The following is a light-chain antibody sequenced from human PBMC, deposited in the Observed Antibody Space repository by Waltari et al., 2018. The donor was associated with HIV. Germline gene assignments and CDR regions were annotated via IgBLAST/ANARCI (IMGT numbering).Light chain of an antibody. CDR1: QNIVNS. J-gene: IGKJ2*01. V-gene: IGKV3-20*01. CDR2: GAS. CDR3: QQYGISPPNI. Sequence: IVLTQSPGTLSLSPGERATLSCRASQNIVNSIYGASNRATGIPDRFGGSGSGTDFTLTISRLEPDDSAIYYCQQYGISPPNIFGPGTRLEIK.